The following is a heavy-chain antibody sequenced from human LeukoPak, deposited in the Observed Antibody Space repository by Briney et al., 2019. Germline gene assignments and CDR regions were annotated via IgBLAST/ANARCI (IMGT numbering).Heavy chain of an antibody. V-gene: IGHV1-18*01. CDR3: ARDRGIAEADSFDP. J-gene: IGHJ5*02. CDR2: IDTYSGKT. CDR1: GYTYTTDG. D-gene: IGHD6-13*01. Sequence: RASVKVSCKASGYTYTTDGISWVRQAPGQGLEWMGWIDTYSGKTNYARKFQGRVTMTSDTSTSTAYMELRSLRSDDTAVYYCARDRGIAEADSFDPWGQGTLVTVSS.